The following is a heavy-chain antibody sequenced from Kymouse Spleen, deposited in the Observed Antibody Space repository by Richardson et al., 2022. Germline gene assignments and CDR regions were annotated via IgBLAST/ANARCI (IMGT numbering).Heavy chain of an antibody. D-gene: IGHD2-8*01. V-gene: IGHV4-4*02. J-gene: IGHJ6*02. CDR3: ARDKGYCTNGVCYKNYGMDV. CDR1: GGSISSSNW. Sequence: QVQLQESGPGLVKPSGTLSLTCAVSGGSISSSNWWSWVRQPPGKGLEWIGEIYHSGSTNYNPSLKSRVTISVDKSKNQFSLKLSSVTAADTAVYYCARDKGYCTNGVCYKNYGMDVWGQGTTVTVSS. CDR2: IYHSGST.